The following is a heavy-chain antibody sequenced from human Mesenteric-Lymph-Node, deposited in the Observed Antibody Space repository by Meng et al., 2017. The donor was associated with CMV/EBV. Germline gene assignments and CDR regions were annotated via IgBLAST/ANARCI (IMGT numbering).Heavy chain of an antibody. Sequence: GESLKISCAASGFSVSSSYMSWVRQAPGKGLEWVSVLYSGGTSNYADSVKGRFTISRDSSQNTLYLQMDSLRAEDTAIYYCARWRSGLDYWGQGTLVTVSS. CDR2: LYSGGTS. J-gene: IGHJ4*02. V-gene: IGHV3-53*01. CDR3: ARWRSGLDY. CDR1: GFSVSSSY. D-gene: IGHD2-15*01.